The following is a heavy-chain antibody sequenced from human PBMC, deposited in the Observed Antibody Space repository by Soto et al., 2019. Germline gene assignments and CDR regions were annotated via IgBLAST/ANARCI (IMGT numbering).Heavy chain of an antibody. J-gene: IGHJ3*02. CDR1: GFTFSSYA. CDR3: ARGQYYYSSFYDAFDI. Sequence: GGSLRLSCAASGFTFSSYAMHWVRQAPGKGLEWVAVISYDGSNKYYADSVKGRFTISRDNSKNTLYLQMNSLRAEDTAVYYCARGQYYYSSFYDAFDIWGQGTMVTVSS. D-gene: IGHD3-22*01. CDR2: ISYDGSNK. V-gene: IGHV3-30*04.